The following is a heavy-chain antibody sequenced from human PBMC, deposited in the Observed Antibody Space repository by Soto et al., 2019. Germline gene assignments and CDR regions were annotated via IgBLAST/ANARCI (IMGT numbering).Heavy chain of an antibody. J-gene: IGHJ6*02. Sequence: PSETLSLTCTVSGGSISSYYWSWIRQPPGKGLEWIGYIYYSGSTNYNPSLKSRVTISVDTSKNQFSLKLSSVTAADTAVYYCARDYHYYYGMDVWGQGTTVTVSS. CDR1: GGSISSYY. CDR3: ARDYHYYYGMDV. V-gene: IGHV4-59*01. CDR2: IYYSGST. D-gene: IGHD3-16*02.